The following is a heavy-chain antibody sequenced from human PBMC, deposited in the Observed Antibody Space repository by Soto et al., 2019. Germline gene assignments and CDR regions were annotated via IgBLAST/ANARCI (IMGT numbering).Heavy chain of an antibody. CDR3: ARGSSIAGLYYGMDV. CDR1: GGSISRGGYY. V-gene: IGHV4-31*03. CDR2: NYYSRIT. Sequence: QVQLQESGPGLVKPSQTLSLTCTVSGGSISRGGYYWTWIRQHPGKGLEWIGYNYYSRITYYNPSLKSRVTISLDTSKNQFSLKLSSVTAADTAVYYCARGSSIAGLYYGMDVWGQGTTVTVSS. J-gene: IGHJ6*02. D-gene: IGHD6-6*01.